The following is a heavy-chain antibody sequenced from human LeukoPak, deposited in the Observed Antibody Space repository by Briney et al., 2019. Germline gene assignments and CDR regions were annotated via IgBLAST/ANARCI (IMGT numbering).Heavy chain of an antibody. Sequence: PSETLSLTCGVYGGPCSGYDWSWVRQPPGKGLEWIGEINDGGDTNYNPSLKSRVTMSVDTSKNHFSLEVRSMTAADTAVYYCARGLGWKVATMGLFFMDVWGEGTTVTVSS. D-gene: IGHD5-24*01. CDR2: INDGGDT. J-gene: IGHJ6*03. CDR1: GGPCSGYD. CDR3: ARGLGWKVATMGLFFMDV. V-gene: IGHV4-34*01.